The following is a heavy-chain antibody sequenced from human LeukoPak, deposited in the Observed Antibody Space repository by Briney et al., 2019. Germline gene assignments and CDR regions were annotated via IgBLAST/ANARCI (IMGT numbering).Heavy chain of an antibody. Sequence: SETLSLTCAVYGGAFSGYYWSWTRQPPGKGLEWIGEINHSGSTNYTPSLTSRVTISVDTSKNQFSLKLSSVTAADTAVYYCARRVGCSSTSCYLFVFAWFDPWGQGTLVTVSS. CDR2: INHSGST. V-gene: IGHV4-34*01. J-gene: IGHJ5*02. D-gene: IGHD2-2*01. CDR1: GGAFSGYY. CDR3: ARRVGCSSTSCYLFVFAWFDP.